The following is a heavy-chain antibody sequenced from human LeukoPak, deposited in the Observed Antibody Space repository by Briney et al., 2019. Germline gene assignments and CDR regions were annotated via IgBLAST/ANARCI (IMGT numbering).Heavy chain of an antibody. D-gene: IGHD6-6*01. Sequence: PGRSLRLSCAASGCTFNSYSMHWVRQAPGKGLEWVAVISYDGSNKYYADSVKGRFTISRDNSKNTLYLQMNSLRTEDTAVFYCARQAARPYDYWGQGTLVTVSS. CDR2: ISYDGSNK. CDR1: GCTFNSYS. CDR3: ARQAARPYDY. J-gene: IGHJ4*02. V-gene: IGHV3-30-3*01.